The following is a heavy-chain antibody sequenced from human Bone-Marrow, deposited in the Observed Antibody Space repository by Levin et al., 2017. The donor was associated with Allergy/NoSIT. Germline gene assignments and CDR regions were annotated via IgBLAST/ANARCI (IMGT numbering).Heavy chain of an antibody. CDR2: IYYSGST. Sequence: SETLSLTCTVSGGSISSYYWSWIRQPPGKGLEWIGYIYYSGSTNYNPSLESRVTISVDTSKNQFSLKLSSVTAADTAVYYCARAGKNIVATIADWGQGTLVTVSS. CDR3: ARAGKNIVATIAD. V-gene: IGHV4-59*01. D-gene: IGHD5-12*01. J-gene: IGHJ4*02. CDR1: GGSISSYY.